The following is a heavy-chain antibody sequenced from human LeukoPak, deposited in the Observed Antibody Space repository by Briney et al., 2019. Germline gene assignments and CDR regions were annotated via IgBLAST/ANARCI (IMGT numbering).Heavy chain of an antibody. D-gene: IGHD3-9*01. V-gene: IGHV3-23*01. CDR2: LSFGGAST. Sequence: GGSLRLSCTVSGFNFSSYAVSWVRQAPGKGLEWVSALSFGGASTYYADSVKGRFTISRDSSNNTLYLQMTSLRVDDTAIYYCAKGRFERPHYFDYWGQGTLLTVAS. J-gene: IGHJ4*02. CDR3: AKGRFERPHYFDY. CDR1: GFNFSSYA.